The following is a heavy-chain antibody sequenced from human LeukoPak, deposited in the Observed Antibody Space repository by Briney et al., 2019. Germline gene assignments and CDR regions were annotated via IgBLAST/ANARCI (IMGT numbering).Heavy chain of an antibody. CDR1: GFTFSSYA. CDR3: AKSSGWYMGY. V-gene: IGHV3-23*01. Sequence: GGSLRISCTASGFTFSSYAMSWVRQAPGKGLEWVSAISGSGGSTYYADSVKGRFTISRDNSKNTLYLQMNSLRAEDTAVYYCAKSSGWYMGYWGQGTLVTVSS. J-gene: IGHJ4*02. CDR2: ISGSGGST. D-gene: IGHD6-19*01.